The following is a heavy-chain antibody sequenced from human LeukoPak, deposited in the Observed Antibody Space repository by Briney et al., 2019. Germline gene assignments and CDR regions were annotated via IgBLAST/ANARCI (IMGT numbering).Heavy chain of an antibody. J-gene: IGHJ4*02. Sequence: ASVKVSCKASGYTFTSYYMHWVRQAPGQGLEWMGIINPSGGSTSYAQKFQGRVTMTRDTSTSTVYMELSSLRSEDTAVYYCARDPAIVVVSAAASFDYWGQGTLVTVSS. D-gene: IGHD2-2*01. CDR1: GYTFTSYY. CDR3: ARDPAIVVVSAAASFDY. CDR2: INPSGGST. V-gene: IGHV1-46*01.